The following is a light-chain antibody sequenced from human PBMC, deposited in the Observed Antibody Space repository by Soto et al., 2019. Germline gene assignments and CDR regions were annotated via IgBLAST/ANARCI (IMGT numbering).Light chain of an antibody. J-gene: IGKJ1*01. CDR2: AAS. CDR3: QQYGSSGT. CDR1: QSVSSNY. Sequence: IGLTQSPGTLSLSPGERATLSCRAGQSVSSNYLAWYQQKPGQAPRLLIYAASSRATGIPDRFSGSGSGTDFTLTIDGLEPEDFAVYYCQQYGSSGTFGQGTKVDIK. V-gene: IGKV3-20*01.